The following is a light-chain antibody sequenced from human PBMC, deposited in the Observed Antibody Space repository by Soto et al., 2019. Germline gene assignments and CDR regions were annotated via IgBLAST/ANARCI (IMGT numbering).Light chain of an antibody. J-gene: IGKJ4*01. Sequence: EIVLTQSPVTLSLSPGERATLSCRASQSVSKYLAWYQQKPGKAPRLLIYDASNRAAGIPARFSGSGSGTDFTLTISSLEPEDFAVYYCQQRSNWRGTFGGGTKVEIK. CDR2: DAS. CDR1: QSVSKY. CDR3: QQRSNWRGT. V-gene: IGKV3-11*01.